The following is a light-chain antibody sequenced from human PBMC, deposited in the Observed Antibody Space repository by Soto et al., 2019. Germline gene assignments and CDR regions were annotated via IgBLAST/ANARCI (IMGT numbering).Light chain of an antibody. CDR3: AVWDDSLNGHV. J-gene: IGLJ1*01. CDR2: TND. V-gene: IGLV1-44*01. Sequence: SVLSQPPSASGTPGQTVTISCSGSSSNIGTSSVHWYKHLPGTAPKPLIYTNDQRPSGVPDRFSGSKSGTSASLAISGLQSEDEADYYCAVWDDSLNGHVFGAGTKVTVL. CDR1: SSNIGTSS.